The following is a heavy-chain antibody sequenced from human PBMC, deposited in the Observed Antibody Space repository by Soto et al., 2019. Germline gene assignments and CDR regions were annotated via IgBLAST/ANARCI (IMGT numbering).Heavy chain of an antibody. CDR1: GGSISSSNW. Sequence: QVQLQESGPGLVKPSGTLSLTCAVSGGSISSSNWWSWVRQPPGKGLEWIGEIYHSGSTNYNPSLKSRVTISVDKSKNQFSLKLSSVTAADTAVYYCARLLRRESPRGATVTTGYFQHWGQGTLVTVSS. J-gene: IGHJ1*01. CDR3: ARLLRRESPRGATVTTGYFQH. CDR2: IYHSGST. V-gene: IGHV4-4*02. D-gene: IGHD4-17*01.